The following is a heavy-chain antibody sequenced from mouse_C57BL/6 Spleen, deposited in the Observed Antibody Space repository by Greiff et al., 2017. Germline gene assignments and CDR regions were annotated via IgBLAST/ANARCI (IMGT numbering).Heavy chain of an antibody. CDR2: IDPEDGET. J-gene: IGHJ2*01. Sequence: EVQLQQSGAELVKPGASVKLSCTASGFNIKDYYMHWVKQRPEQGLEWIGRIDPEDGETKYAPKFQGKAPITADTSSNTAYLQLSSLTTEDTDVYYCARSRATGYYFAYWGQGTTLTVSS. V-gene: IGHV14-2*01. CDR3: ARSRATGYYFAY. D-gene: IGHD3-1*01. CDR1: GFNIKDYY.